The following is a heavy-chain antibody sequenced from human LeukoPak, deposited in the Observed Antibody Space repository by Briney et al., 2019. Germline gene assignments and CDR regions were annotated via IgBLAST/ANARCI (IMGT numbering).Heavy chain of an antibody. V-gene: IGHV1-69*05. Sequence: SVKVSCKASGGTFSSYAISWVRQAPGQGLEWMGGIIPIFGTADYAQKFQGRVTITTDESTSTAYMELSSLRSEDTAVYYCARLPVRHYVWGSYTWGQGTLVTVSS. CDR2: IIPIFGTA. D-gene: IGHD3-16*01. CDR1: GGTFSSYA. CDR3: ARLPVRHYVWGSYT. J-gene: IGHJ5*02.